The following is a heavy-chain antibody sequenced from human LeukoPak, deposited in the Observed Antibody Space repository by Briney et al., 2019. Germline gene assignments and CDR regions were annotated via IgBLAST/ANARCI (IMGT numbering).Heavy chain of an antibody. V-gene: IGHV1-46*01. J-gene: IGHJ4*02. CDR2: IYPRDGST. CDR1: GYTFTSNY. Sequence: ALVKVSCKASGYTFTSNYIHWVRQAPGQGLEWMGMIYPRDGSTSYAQKFQGRVTVTRDTSTSTVHMELSGLRSEDTAVYYRARDQEGFDYWGQGTLVTVSS. CDR3: ARDQEGFDY.